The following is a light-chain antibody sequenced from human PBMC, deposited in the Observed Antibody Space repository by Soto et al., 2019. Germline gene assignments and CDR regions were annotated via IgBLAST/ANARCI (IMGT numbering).Light chain of an antibody. Sequence: QSVLTQPPSVSEAPRQRVTMSCSGSSSNIGNNAVNWYQQLPGKAPKLLIYYDDLLPSGVSDRFSGSKSGTSASLAINGLQSEDEADYYCAAWDDSLNGVVFGGGTKVTVL. CDR2: YDD. CDR1: SSNIGNNA. J-gene: IGLJ2*01. CDR3: AAWDDSLNGVV. V-gene: IGLV1-36*01.